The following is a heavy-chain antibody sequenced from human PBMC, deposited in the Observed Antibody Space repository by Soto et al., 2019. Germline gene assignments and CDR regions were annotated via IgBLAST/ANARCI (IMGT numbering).Heavy chain of an antibody. D-gene: IGHD6-19*01. Sequence: QSQTLSLTCAISGDSVSSNSAAWNWIRQSPSRGLEWLGRTYYRSKWYNDYAVSVKSRITVNPDTSKNQFSLQLNSVTPEDTAVYYCARDRGIAVAGPAGYFDYWGQGTLVTVSS. CDR3: ARDRGIAVAGPAGYFDY. J-gene: IGHJ4*02. CDR1: GDSVSSNSAA. CDR2: TYYRSKWYN. V-gene: IGHV6-1*01.